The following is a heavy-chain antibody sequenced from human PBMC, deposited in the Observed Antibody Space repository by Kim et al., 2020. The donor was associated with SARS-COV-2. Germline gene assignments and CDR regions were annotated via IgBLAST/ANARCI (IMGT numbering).Heavy chain of an antibody. D-gene: IGHD3-10*01. J-gene: IGHJ6*02. CDR3: ARGGYGSGAYCGVDV. V-gene: IGHV3-11*06. Sequence: DWVKRRFTISRENPKNSLYLQMNSVRAEDADVYYCARGGYGSGAYCGVDVWGQGTTVTVSS.